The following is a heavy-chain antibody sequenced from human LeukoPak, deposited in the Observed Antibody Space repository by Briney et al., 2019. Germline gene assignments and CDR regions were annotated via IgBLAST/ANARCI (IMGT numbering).Heavy chain of an antibody. CDR2: INSDGSST. CDR3: ASPNYYGSGPSDL. Sequence: GGSLRLSCAASGFTFSSYWMHWVRQAPGKGLVWVSRINSDGSSTSYADSVKGRFTISRDNAKNSLYLQMNSLRAEDTAVYYCASPNYYGSGPSDLWGRGTLVTVSS. J-gene: IGHJ2*01. D-gene: IGHD3-10*01. CDR1: GFTFSSYW. V-gene: IGHV3-74*01.